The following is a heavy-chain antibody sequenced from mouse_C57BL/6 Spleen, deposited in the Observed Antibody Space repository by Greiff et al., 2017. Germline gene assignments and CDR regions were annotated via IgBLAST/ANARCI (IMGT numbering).Heavy chain of an antibody. J-gene: IGHJ3*01. CDR3: ARDYSNYPAWVAY. D-gene: IGHD2-5*01. Sequence: DVHLVESGPGLVKPSQSLSLTCSVTGYSITSGYYWNWIRQFPGNKLEWMGYISYDGSNNYNPSLKNRISITRDTSKNQFYLKLNSVTTEDTATYYCARDYSNYPAWVAYWGQGTLVTVSA. CDR2: ISYDGSN. V-gene: IGHV3-6*01. CDR1: GYSITSGYY.